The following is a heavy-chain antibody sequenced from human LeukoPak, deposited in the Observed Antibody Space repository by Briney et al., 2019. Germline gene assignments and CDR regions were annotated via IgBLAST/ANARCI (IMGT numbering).Heavy chain of an antibody. CDR3: ARWSVTGTSNDAFDI. CDR1: GLTFSSYS. Sequence: GGSLRLSCAASGLTFSSYSMNWVRQAPGKGLEWVSSISSSSSYIYYADSVKGRFTISRDNAKNSLYLQMNSLRAEDTAVYYCARWSVTGTSNDAFDIWGQGTMVTVSS. J-gene: IGHJ3*02. D-gene: IGHD1-7*01. CDR2: ISSSSSYI. V-gene: IGHV3-21*01.